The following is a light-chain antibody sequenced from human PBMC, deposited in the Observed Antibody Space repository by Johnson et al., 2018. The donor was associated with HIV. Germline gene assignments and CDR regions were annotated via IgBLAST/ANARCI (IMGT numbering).Light chain of an antibody. CDR3: GTWDSSLNAYV. V-gene: IGLV1-51*02. Sequence: QSVLTQPPSVSAAPGQKVTISCSGSSSNIESNSVSWYQHFPGTAPKVLIYENNKRHSGIPDRFSGSKSGTSATLGITGLQTGDEADYYCGTWDSSLNAYVFGAATKVAVL. J-gene: IGLJ1*01. CDR1: SSNIESNS. CDR2: ENN.